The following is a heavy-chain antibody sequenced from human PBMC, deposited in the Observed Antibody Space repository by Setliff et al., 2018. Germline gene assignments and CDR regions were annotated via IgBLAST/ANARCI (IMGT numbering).Heavy chain of an antibody. Sequence: PSETLSLTCNVSGGSVSSTSHYWGWIRQPPGKGMEWIGSVYYSGYTYYNPSLQSRVTISVNMSKNQFSLNLTSVTASDTAVYYCARGLRGGAAGPLQYYYYMDVWGKGTTVTVSS. V-gene: IGHV4-39*07. D-gene: IGHD2-15*01. CDR1: GGSVSSTSHY. CDR3: ARGLRGGAAGPLQYYYYMDV. CDR2: VYYSGYT. J-gene: IGHJ6*03.